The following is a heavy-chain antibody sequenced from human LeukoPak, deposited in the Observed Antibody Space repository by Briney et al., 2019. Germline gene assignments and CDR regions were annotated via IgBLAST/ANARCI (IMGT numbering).Heavy chain of an antibody. CDR3: ARGGWVSSDAFDV. V-gene: IGHV3-23*01. Sequence: GGSLRLSCAASGFTFSNYAVSWVRQAPGKGLDWVSVISGPGTSTSYGNSVKGRFTISRDNSKNTVFLQMNSLRAEDTAVYYCARGGWVSSDAFDVWGHGTMVTVSS. CDR2: ISGPGTST. J-gene: IGHJ3*01. D-gene: IGHD5/OR15-5a*01. CDR1: GFTFSNYA.